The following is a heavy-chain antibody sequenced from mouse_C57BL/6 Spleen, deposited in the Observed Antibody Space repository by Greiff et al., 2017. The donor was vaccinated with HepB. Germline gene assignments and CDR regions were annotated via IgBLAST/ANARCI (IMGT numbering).Heavy chain of an antibody. CDR3: ASTVVATLYYFDY. J-gene: IGHJ2*01. D-gene: IGHD1-1*01. CDR1: GYTFTSYG. V-gene: IGHV1-81*01. CDR2: IYPRSGNT. Sequence: VKLQESGAELARPGASVKLSCKASGYTFTSYGISWVKQRTGQGLEWIGEIYPRSGNTYYNEKFKGKATLTADKSSSTAYMELRSLTSEDSAVYFCASTVVATLYYFDYWGQGTTLTVSS.